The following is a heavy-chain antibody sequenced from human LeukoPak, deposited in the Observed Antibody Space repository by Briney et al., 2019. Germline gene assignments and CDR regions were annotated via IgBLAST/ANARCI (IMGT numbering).Heavy chain of an antibody. Sequence: GGSLRLSCVVSGFTFNRCWMNWVRQAPGKGLEWVAHINPDGRDTYYVDSVKGRFTISRDNAQNSMYLQMNGLRVEDTAVYYCTSWGDTTAEYFQRWGQGTLVTVSP. CDR1: GFTFNRCW. CDR2: INPDGRDT. CDR3: TSWGDTTAEYFQR. D-gene: IGHD2-21*02. V-gene: IGHV3-7*01. J-gene: IGHJ1*01.